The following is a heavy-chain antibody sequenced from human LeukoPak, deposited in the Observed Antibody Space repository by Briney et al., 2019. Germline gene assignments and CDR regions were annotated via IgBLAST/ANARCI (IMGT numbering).Heavy chain of an antibody. V-gene: IGHV3-48*02. J-gene: IGHJ4*02. CDR1: GFTFSSYS. Sequence: GGSLRLSCAASGFTFSSYSMNWVRQAPGKGLEWISYISSSSNTMYYADSVKGRFTISRDNAKNSLYLQMNSLRDEDMAVYYCARDGGLYSGTSYFDYWGQGTLVTVSS. CDR2: ISSSSNTM. D-gene: IGHD1-26*01. CDR3: ARDGGLYSGTSYFDY.